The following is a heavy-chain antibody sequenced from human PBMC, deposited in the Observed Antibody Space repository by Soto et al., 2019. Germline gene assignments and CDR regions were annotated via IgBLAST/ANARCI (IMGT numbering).Heavy chain of an antibody. CDR1: DGSLSSGGYY. D-gene: IGHD6-13*01. Sequence: SETLSLTCSVSDGSLSSGGYYWSWIRQPPGKGLEWIGFIHGGGSTLYSPSLKSRLTMSIETSERQFSLKLSSVTAADTAVYYCVRGKDKDDSSFWFYWGQGTPVTVSS. CDR3: VRGKDKDDSSFWFY. CDR2: IHGGGST. V-gene: IGHV4-31*03. J-gene: IGHJ4*01.